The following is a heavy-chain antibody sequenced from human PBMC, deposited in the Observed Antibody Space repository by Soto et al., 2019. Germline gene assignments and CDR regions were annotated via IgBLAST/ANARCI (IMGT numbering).Heavy chain of an antibody. Sequence: QVQLVESGAGVVQPGRSLRLSCAASGFTFSSYAMHWVRQAPGKGLEWVAIISYDGSNKYYADSVKGRFTISRDNSKNTLYLQMNSLRAEDTAVYYCARDLGYYDSGSYSNYYYGMDVWGQGTTVTVSS. D-gene: IGHD3-10*01. V-gene: IGHV3-30-3*01. CDR3: ARDLGYYDSGSYSNYYYGMDV. CDR2: ISYDGSNK. CDR1: GFTFSSYA. J-gene: IGHJ6*02.